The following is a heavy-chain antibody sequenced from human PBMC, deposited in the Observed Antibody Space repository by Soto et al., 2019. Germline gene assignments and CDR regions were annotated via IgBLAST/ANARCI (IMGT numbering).Heavy chain of an antibody. Sequence: GGALRLSCAASGFCFFSYTMNWVRQAPGKGLEWVSSISGDRSYIYYEDSVKGRFTISRDNAKNSMFLQMNSLRVEDTAVYYCVRDLSAYNWFDLWGPGTLVTVSS. J-gene: IGHJ5*01. V-gene: IGHV3-21*01. CDR2: ISGDRSYI. CDR3: VRDLSAYNWFDL. CDR1: GFCFFSYT.